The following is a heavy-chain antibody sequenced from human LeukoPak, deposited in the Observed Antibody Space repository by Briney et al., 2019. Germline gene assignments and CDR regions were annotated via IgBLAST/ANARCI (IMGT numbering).Heavy chain of an antibody. CDR2: IYYTGST. Sequence: SETLSLTCTVSGGSISRYYWSWIRQPPGKGLEWIGYIYYTGSTNYNPSLKSRVTISVDTSKNQFSLKLSSVTAADTAVYYCARGTTYDSGTDYYFNYWGQGTLVTVSS. V-gene: IGHV4-59*01. CDR3: ARGTTYDSGTDYYFNY. D-gene: IGHD3-9*01. CDR1: GGSISRYY. J-gene: IGHJ4*02.